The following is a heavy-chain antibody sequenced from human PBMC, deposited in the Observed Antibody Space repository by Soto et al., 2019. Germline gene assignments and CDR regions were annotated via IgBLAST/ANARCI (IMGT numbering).Heavy chain of an antibody. V-gene: IGHV3-9*01. J-gene: IGHJ1*01. CDR1: GFTFDDYA. CDR3: AKRGIAVAGRTRYEYFQH. Sequence: EVQLVESGGGLVQPGRSLRLSCAASGFTFDDYAMHWVRQAPGKGLAWVSGISWNSGSIGYADSVKGRFTISRDNAKNSLYLQMNSLSAEDTALYYCAKRGIAVAGRTRYEYFQHWGQGTLVTVSS. D-gene: IGHD6-19*01. CDR2: ISWNSGSI.